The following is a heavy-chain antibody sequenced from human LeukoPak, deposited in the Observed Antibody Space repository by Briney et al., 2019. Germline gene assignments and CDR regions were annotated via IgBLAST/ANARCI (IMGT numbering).Heavy chain of an antibody. D-gene: IGHD6-13*01. CDR3: ARERGSSSRWNYYYMDV. Sequence: SETLSLTCTVSGGSISSSSYYWGWIRQPPGKGLEWIGSIYYSGSTYYNPSLKSRVTISVDTSKSQFSLKLSSVTAADTAVYYCARERGSSSRWNYYYMDVWGKGTTVTVSS. V-gene: IGHV4-39*07. CDR1: GGSISSSSYY. J-gene: IGHJ6*03. CDR2: IYYSGST.